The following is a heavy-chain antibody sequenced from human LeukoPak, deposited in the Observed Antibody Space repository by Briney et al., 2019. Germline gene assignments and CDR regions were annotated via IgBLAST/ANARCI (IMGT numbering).Heavy chain of an antibody. CDR3: AELGITMIGGV. CDR1: GFTFSSYW. J-gene: IGHJ6*04. V-gene: IGHV3-74*01. CDR2: INSDGSST. D-gene: IGHD3-10*02. Sequence: GGSLRLSCAASGFTFSSYWMHWVRQAPGRGLVWVSRINSDGSSTSYADSVKGRFTISRDNAKNSLYLQMNSLRAEDTAVYYCAELGITMIGGVWGKGTTVTISS.